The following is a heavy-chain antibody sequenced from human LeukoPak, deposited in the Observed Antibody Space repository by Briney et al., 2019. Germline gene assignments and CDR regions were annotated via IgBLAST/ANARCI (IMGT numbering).Heavy chain of an antibody. CDR3: ARESPYYYDSPDAFDI. D-gene: IGHD3-22*01. CDR2: IKEDGSEK. J-gene: IGHJ3*02. CDR1: GFTFSNYW. V-gene: IGHV3-7*03. Sequence: GGSLRLSCAASGFTFSNYWTSWVRQAPGKGLEWVANIKEDGSEKYYVDSVKGRFTISRDNAKNSLYLQMNSLRAEDTAVYYCARESPYYYDSPDAFDIWGQGTMVTVSS.